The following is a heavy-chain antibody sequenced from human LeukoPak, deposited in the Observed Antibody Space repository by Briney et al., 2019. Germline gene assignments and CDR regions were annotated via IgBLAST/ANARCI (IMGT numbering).Heavy chain of an antibody. CDR1: GFTFSTYS. CDR2: ISPDSNYK. J-gene: IGHJ4*02. D-gene: IGHD5-12*01. V-gene: IGHV3-21*01. CDR3: VRGGYRGFDYEY. Sequence: PGESLRLSCAASGFTFSTYSMNWLRLAPGKGLEWVSSISPDSNYKYYVDSVKGRFTISRDNAKSSLYLQMNSLRAEDTAVYYCVRGGYRGFDYEYWGQGPLVTVSS.